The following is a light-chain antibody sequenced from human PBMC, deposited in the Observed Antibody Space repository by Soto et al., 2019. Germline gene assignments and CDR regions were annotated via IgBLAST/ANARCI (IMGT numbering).Light chain of an antibody. CDR3: QQYGSTPPLT. Sequence: EIVLTQSPGTLSLSPGERATLSCRASQSVSSSYLAWYQQKPGQAPRLLIYGASSRATGIPDRFSGSGSGTDFTLTTSRLQPRAFAVYYCQQYGSTPPLTFGPGTKVDIK. CDR2: GAS. V-gene: IGKV3-20*01. J-gene: IGKJ3*01. CDR1: QSVSSSY.